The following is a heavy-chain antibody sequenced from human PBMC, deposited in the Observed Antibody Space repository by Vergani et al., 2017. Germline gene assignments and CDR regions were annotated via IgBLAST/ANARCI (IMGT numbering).Heavy chain of an antibody. V-gene: IGHV3-53*01. CDR1: GFTVSRNY. J-gene: IGHJ4*02. D-gene: IGHD1-26*01. Sequence: EVQLVESGGGLIQPGGSLRLSCAASGFTVSRNYMSWVRQAPGKGLEWVSVIYSGGSTDYADSVKGRFTISRDNSKNTLYLQMNSLRAEDTAVYYCARAGGSYYADFYFDYWGQGTLVTVSS. CDR2: IYSGGST. CDR3: ARAGGSYYADFYFDY.